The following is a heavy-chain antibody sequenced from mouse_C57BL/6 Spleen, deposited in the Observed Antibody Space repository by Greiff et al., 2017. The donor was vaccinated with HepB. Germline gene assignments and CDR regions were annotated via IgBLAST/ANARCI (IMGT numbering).Heavy chain of an antibody. CDR2: INPGSGGT. D-gene: IGHD1-1*01. CDR3: ARRGYYGSSFAY. J-gene: IGHJ3*01. Sequence: QVQLQQSGAELVRPGTSVKVSCKASGYAFTNYLIEWVKQRPGQGLEWIGVINPGSGGTNYNEKFKGKATLTADKSSSTAYMQLSSLTSEDSAVYFCARRGYYGSSFAYWGQGTLVTVSA. V-gene: IGHV1-54*01. CDR1: GYAFTNYL.